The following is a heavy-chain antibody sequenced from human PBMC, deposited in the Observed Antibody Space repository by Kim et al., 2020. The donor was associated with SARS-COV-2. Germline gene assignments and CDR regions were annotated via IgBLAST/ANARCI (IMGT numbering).Heavy chain of an antibody. V-gene: IGHV1-24*01. Sequence: YAQKFQGRVTMTEDTSTDTAYMELSSLRSEDTAVYYCATGRGWTHEYFQHWGQGTLVTVSS. J-gene: IGHJ1*01. CDR3: ATGRGWTHEYFQH. D-gene: IGHD6-19*01.